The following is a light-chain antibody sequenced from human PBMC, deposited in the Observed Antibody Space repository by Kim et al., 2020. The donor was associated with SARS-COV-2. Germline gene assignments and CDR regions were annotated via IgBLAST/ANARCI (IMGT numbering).Light chain of an antibody. J-gene: IGLJ3*02. CDR2: GNN. CDR1: AGFH. CDR3: QSYGSTYWV. V-gene: IGLV1-40*01. Sequence: AGFHVHWYQHLPGTAPKLLIHGNNNRPSGVPDRFSGSKSGTSASLVITGLQAEDEADYYCQSYGSTYWVFGGGTQLTVL.